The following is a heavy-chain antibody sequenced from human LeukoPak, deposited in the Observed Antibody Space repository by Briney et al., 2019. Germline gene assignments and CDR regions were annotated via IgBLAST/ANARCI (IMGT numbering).Heavy chain of an antibody. CDR3: ARDTYYYGSGSYYVFDY. CDR1: GFTFSSYE. J-gene: IGHJ4*02. V-gene: IGHV3-48*03. D-gene: IGHD3-10*01. Sequence: GGSLRLSCAASGFTFSSYEMNWVRQAPGKGLEWVSYISSSGSTIYYADSVKGRFTISRDNAKNSLYLQMNSLRAEDTAVYYCARDTYYYGSGSYYVFDYWGQGTPVTVSS. CDR2: ISSSGSTI.